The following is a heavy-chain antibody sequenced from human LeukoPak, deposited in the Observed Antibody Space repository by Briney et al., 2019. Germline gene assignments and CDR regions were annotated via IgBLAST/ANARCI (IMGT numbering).Heavy chain of an antibody. CDR3: ASTYSMASYCTSTTCPSWY. Sequence: GGSLRLSCAASGFTFSSYSMNWVRQAPGKGLEWISYISSGSSIHYADSVKGRFTISRDNAKNLLFLHMNSLRAEDTAVYFCASTYSMASYCTSTTCPSWYWGQGTLVTVSS. J-gene: IGHJ4*02. V-gene: IGHV3-48*01. CDR1: GFTFSSYS. CDR2: ISSGSSI. D-gene: IGHD2-2*01.